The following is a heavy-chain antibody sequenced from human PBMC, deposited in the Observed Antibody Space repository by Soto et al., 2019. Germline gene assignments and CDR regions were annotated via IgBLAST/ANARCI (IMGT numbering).Heavy chain of an antibody. Sequence: SLRLSCAASGFTFSSYGMHWARQGPGKGLEWVAVIWYDGSNKVYADSVKGRFTISKDNSKNTLYPQMNSLRAEDTAVYYCARDLSGDYGALDTWGQGTMVTVSS. D-gene: IGHD4-17*01. CDR2: IWYDGSNK. V-gene: IGHV3-33*01. J-gene: IGHJ3*02. CDR1: GFTFSSYG. CDR3: ARDLSGDYGALDT.